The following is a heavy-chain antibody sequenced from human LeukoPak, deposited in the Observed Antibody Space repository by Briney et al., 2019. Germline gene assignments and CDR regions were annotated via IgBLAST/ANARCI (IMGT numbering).Heavy chain of an antibody. CDR3: ARDFPYCSSTSCYNY. CDR2: ISSRSNYI. CDR1: GFTFSSYS. D-gene: IGHD2-2*02. V-gene: IGHV3-21*01. J-gene: IGHJ4*02. Sequence: GGSLRLSCAASGFTFSSYSMNWVRQAPGKGLEWVSSISSRSNYIYYADSVKGRFTISRDNAKNTLYLQMNSLRAEDTAVYYCARDFPYCSSTSCYNYWGQGTLVTVSS.